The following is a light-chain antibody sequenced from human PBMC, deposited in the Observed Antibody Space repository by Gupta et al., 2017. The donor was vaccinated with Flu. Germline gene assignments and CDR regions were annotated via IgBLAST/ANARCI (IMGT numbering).Light chain of an antibody. J-gene: IGLJ3*02. Sequence: QSVLTPPPSVSGAPGPIVIVSCTWPSSNIRLGFPVHWYQHLPRTAPKLLIFGNRNRPPGVPNRFSGSKSGTSASLAIAGLQAEDEADYYCQSYDSSLSGWVFGGGSRLTVL. CDR1: SSNIRLGFP. CDR3: QSYDSSLSGWV. V-gene: IGLV1-40*01. CDR2: GNR.